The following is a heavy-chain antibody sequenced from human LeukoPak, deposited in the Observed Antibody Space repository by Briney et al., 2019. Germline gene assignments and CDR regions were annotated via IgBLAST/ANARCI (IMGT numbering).Heavy chain of an antibody. J-gene: IGHJ6*03. CDR3: ARGGGYDFHSYYMDV. CDR1: GGSIRSYY. V-gene: IGHV4-59*01. D-gene: IGHD5-12*01. CDR2: IYYSGST. Sequence: SETLSLTCTVSGGSIRSYYWSWIRQPPGKGLEWMGDIYYSGSTNYNPSLKSRVTISVDQSKNQFSLKLSSVTAAATAVYYCARGGGYDFHSYYMDVWGKGTTVTISS.